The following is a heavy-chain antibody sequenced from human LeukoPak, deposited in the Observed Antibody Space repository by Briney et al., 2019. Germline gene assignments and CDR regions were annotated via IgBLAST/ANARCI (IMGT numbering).Heavy chain of an antibody. CDR3: ASLLQRYCTNGVCYTIDY. J-gene: IGHJ4*02. Sequence: GGSLRLSCAASGFTFSSYWMSWVRQAPGKGLEWVANIKQDGSEKYYVDSVKGRFTISRDNAKNSLYLQMNSLRAEDTAVYYCASLLQRYCTNGVCYTIDYWGQGTLVTVSS. D-gene: IGHD2-8*01. CDR2: IKQDGSEK. CDR1: GFTFSSYW. V-gene: IGHV3-7*01.